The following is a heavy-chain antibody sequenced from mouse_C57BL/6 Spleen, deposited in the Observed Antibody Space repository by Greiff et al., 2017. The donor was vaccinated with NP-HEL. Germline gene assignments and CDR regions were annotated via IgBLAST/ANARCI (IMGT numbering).Heavy chain of an antibody. CDR2: IDPSDSYT. J-gene: IGHJ4*01. V-gene: IGHV1-50*01. D-gene: IGHD2-3*01. Sequence: QVQLQQSGAELVKPGASVKLSCKASGYTFTSYWMQWVKQRPGQGLEWIGEIDPSDSYTNYNQKFKGKATLTVDTSSSTAYMQLSSLTSEDSAVYYCARDYDGSMDYWGQGTSVTVSS. CDR3: ARDYDGSMDY. CDR1: GYTFTSYW.